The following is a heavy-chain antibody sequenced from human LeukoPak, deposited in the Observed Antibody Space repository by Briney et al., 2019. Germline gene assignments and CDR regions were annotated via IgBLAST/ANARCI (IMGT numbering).Heavy chain of an antibody. V-gene: IGHV3-21*01. Sequence: GGSLRLSCAASGFTFSSYSMNWARQAPRKGLEWVSSISSSSSYIYYADSVKGRFTISRDNAKNPLYLQMNSLRAEDTAVYYCARDAYYDSSGYFDYWGQGTLVTVSS. CDR1: GFTFSSYS. CDR3: ARDAYYDSSGYFDY. D-gene: IGHD3-22*01. CDR2: ISSSSSYI. J-gene: IGHJ4*02.